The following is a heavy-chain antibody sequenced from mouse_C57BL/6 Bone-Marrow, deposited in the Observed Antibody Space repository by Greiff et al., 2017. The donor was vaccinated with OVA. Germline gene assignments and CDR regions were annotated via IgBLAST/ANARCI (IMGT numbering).Heavy chain of an antibody. CDR1: GYSFTGYY. D-gene: IGHD2-3*01. CDR2: INPSTGGT. V-gene: IGHV1-42*01. Sequence: EVQGVESGPELVKPGASVKISCKASGYSFTGYYMNWVKQSPEKSLEWIGEINPSTGGTTYNQKFKAKATLTVDKSSSTAYMQLKSLTSEDSAVYYCARDGYYGGFAYWGQGTLVTVSA. J-gene: IGHJ3*01. CDR3: ARDGYYGGFAY.